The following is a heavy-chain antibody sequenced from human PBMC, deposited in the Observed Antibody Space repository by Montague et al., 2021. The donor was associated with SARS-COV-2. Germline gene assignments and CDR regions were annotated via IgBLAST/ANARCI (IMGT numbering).Heavy chain of an antibody. J-gene: IGHJ6*02. CDR3: ARSIGDFWSGYEDYYSAMGV. Sequence: SLRLSCAASGFTFRSYWMHWVRQAPGKGLVWVSRINSDGSSTGYADSVKGRFTISRDNAKNTLYLQMNSLSAEDTAVYYCARSIGDFWSGYEDYYSAMGVWGQGTTVTVSS. V-gene: IGHV3-74*01. CDR1: GFTFRSYW. CDR2: INSDGSST. D-gene: IGHD3-3*01.